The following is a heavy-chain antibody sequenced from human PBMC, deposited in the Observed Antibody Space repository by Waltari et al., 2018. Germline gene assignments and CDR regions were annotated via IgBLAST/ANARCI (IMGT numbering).Heavy chain of an antibody. CDR2: ISWDVGST. V-gene: IGHV3-43*01. D-gene: IGHD6-13*01. J-gene: IGHJ4*02. Sequence: EVQLVESGGVVVQPGGSLRLSCAASGFTFDDYTMHWVRQAPGKGLEWVSLISWDVGSTYYADSVKGRFTISRDNSKNSLYLQMNSLRTEDTALYYCAKGASSSWYLFDYWGQGTLVTVSS. CDR1: GFTFDDYT. CDR3: AKGASSSWYLFDY.